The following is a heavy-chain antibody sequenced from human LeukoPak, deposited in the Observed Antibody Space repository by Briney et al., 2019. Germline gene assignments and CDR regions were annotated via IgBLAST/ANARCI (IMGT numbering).Heavy chain of an antibody. Sequence: GASVKVSCKASGYTFTGYYMHWVRQAPGQGLEWMGWINPNSGGTNYAQKFQGRVTMTRDTSISTAYMELSRLRSDDTAVYYCARDLLHHRDVDTAMDDYWGQGTLVTVSS. CDR3: ARDLLHHRDVDTAMDDY. CDR2: INPNSGGT. CDR1: GYTFTGYY. V-gene: IGHV1-2*02. D-gene: IGHD5-18*01. J-gene: IGHJ4*02.